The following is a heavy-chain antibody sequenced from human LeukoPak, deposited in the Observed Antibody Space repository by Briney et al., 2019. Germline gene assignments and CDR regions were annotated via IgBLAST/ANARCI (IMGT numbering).Heavy chain of an antibody. V-gene: IGHV3-74*01. Sequence: GGSLRFSAAASGFTFSTYRMQWLRQAPGKGLVWVSRMNTDRSTTSYADSVKGRFTISRDNAQNTLYVQMNSLRVEDTAVYYCARVSSCCSSNSCPYDYWGRGTLVTVSS. D-gene: IGHD2-2*01. CDR3: ARVSSCCSSNSCPYDY. J-gene: IGHJ4*02. CDR2: MNTDRSTT. CDR1: GFTFSTYR.